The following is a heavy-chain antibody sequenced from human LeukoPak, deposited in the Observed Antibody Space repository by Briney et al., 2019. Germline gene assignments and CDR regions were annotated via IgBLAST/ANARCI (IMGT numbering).Heavy chain of an antibody. V-gene: IGHV3-20*04. D-gene: IGHD3-22*01. CDR3: ARREYYYDSSGRGSNDAFDI. J-gene: IGHJ3*02. CDR2: INWNGGST. Sequence: GGSLRLSCAASGFTSSSYGMHWVRQAPGKGLEWVSGINWNGGSTGYADSVKGRFTISRDNAKNSLYLQMNSLRAEDTALYYCARREYYYDSSGRGSNDAFDIWGQGTMVTVSS. CDR1: GFTSSSYG.